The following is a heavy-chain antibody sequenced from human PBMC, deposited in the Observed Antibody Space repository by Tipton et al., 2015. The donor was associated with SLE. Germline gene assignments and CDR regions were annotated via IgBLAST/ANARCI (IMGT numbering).Heavy chain of an antibody. J-gene: IGHJ6*02. V-gene: IGHV3-30*02. D-gene: IGHD2-2*01. Sequence: SLRLSCAASGFIFSGYGMFWVRQTPGKGLEWVAFIRIDGKSKYYADSVKGRFTISRDNFKNTLYLEMNSLRGEDTAIYYCARVPCSSTSCHPGYYYYYGMDVWGQGTTVTVSS. CDR1: GFIFSGYG. CDR2: IRIDGKSK. CDR3: ARVPCSSTSCHPGYYYYYGMDV.